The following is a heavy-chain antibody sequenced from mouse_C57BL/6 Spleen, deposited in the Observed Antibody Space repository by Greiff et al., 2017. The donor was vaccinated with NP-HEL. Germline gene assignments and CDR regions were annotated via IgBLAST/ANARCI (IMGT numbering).Heavy chain of an antibody. D-gene: IGHD1-1*01. J-gene: IGHJ4*01. CDR2: IDPSDSYT. CDR3: ARSTTVHAMDY. CDR1: GYTFTSYW. V-gene: IGHV1-69*01. Sequence: QVQLQQPGAELVLPGASVKLSCKASGYTFTSYWMHWVKQRPGQGLEWIGEIDPSDSYTNYNQKFKGKSTLTVDKSSSPAYLQLSSLTSEDSAVYYCARSTTVHAMDYWGQGTSVTVSS.